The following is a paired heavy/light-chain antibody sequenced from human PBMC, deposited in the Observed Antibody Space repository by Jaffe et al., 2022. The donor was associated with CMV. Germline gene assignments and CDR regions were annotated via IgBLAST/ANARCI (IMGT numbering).Light chain of an antibody. J-gene: IGLJ3*02. CDR2: EVS. V-gene: IGLV2-8*01. CDR3: SSNVGANNWV. CDR1: SSDVGGYNY. Sequence: QSALTQPPSASGSPGQSVTISCTGTSSDVGGYNYVSWYQHHPGKAPKLMIYEVSKRPSGVPDRFSGSKSGNTASLTVSGLQAEDEADYYCSSNVGANNWVFGGGTKLTVL.
Heavy chain of an antibody. CDR3: ARDMKGRLTFDV. J-gene: IGHJ3*01. CDR1: GFSFSGHG. V-gene: IGHV3-33*01. CDR2: IWYDGSQK. Sequence: QVQLVESGGGVVQPGRSLRLSCAASGFSFSGHGMHWVRQAPGKGLQWVAIIWYDGSQKYYSDSVKGRFTVSRDNSNNTLYLQLSSLTAEDTAVYYCARDMKGRLTFDVWGQGTMVTVSS. D-gene: IGHD2-21*02.